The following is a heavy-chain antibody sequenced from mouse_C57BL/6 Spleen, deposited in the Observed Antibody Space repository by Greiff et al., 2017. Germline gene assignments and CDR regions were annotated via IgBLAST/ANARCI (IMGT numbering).Heavy chain of an antibody. Sequence: EVQLQESGPGLVKPSQSLSLTCSVTGYSITSGYYWNWIRQFPGNKLEWMGYISYDGSNNYNPSLKNRISLTRDTSKNQFFLKLNSVTTEDTATYYCASIYYYGSSYGWYFDVWGTGTTVTVSS. CDR2: ISYDGSN. J-gene: IGHJ1*03. CDR3: ASIYYYGSSYGWYFDV. CDR1: GYSITSGYY. D-gene: IGHD1-1*01. V-gene: IGHV3-6*01.